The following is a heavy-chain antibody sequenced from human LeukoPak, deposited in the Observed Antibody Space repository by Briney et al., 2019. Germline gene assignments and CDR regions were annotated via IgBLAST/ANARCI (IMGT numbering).Heavy chain of an antibody. D-gene: IGHD1-26*01. CDR3: TRVAGSGSVD. V-gene: IGHV3-74*01. CDR2: INSDASTT. Sequence: GGSLRLSCAASGFTFSSYWMHWVRQAPGKGLVWVSRINSDASTTSYADSVKGRFTISRDNTKNTLHLQMNSLRAEDTAVYYCTRVAGSGSVDWGQGTLVTVSS. J-gene: IGHJ4*02. CDR1: GFTFSSYW.